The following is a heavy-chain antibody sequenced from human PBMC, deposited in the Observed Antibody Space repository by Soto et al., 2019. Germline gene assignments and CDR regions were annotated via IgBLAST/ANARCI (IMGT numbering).Heavy chain of an antibody. V-gene: IGHV3-30-3*01. CDR1: GFTFSSYA. Sequence: QVQLVESGGGVVQPGRSLRLSCAASGFTFSSYAMHWVRQAPGKGLEWVAVISYDGSNKYYADSVKGRFTISRDNSKNTLYLQMNSHRAEDTAVHYCARDIIKVTTFDSNDDYCGQGALDTVST. D-gene: IGHD4-17*01. CDR2: ISYDGSNK. J-gene: IGHJ4*02. CDR3: ARDIIKVTTFDSNDDY.